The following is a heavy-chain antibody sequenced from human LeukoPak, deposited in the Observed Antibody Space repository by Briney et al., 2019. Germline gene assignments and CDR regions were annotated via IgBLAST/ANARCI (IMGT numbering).Heavy chain of an antibody. CDR1: GYTLTELS. D-gene: IGHD1-14*01. CDR2: FDPEDGET. Sequence: ASVKVSCKVSGYTLTELSMHWVRQAPGKGLEWMGGFDPEDGETIYAQKFQGRVTMTEDTSTDTAYMELSSLRSEDTAVYYCATDASRPAGNSGNQYYFDYWGRGTLVTVSS. V-gene: IGHV1-24*01. CDR3: ATDASRPAGNSGNQYYFDY. J-gene: IGHJ4*02.